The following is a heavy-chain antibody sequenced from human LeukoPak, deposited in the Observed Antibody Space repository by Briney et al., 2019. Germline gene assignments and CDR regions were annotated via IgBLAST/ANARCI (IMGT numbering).Heavy chain of an antibody. CDR1: GGSISSYY. Sequence: TSETLSLTCTVSGGSISSYYWSWIRQPPGKGLEWIGYIYYSGSTNYNPSLKSRVTISVDTSKNQFSLKLSSVTAADTAVYYCARDRRYYDSSWGFDLWGRGTLVTVSS. V-gene: IGHV4-59*01. CDR3: ARDRRYYDSSWGFDL. CDR2: IYYSGST. D-gene: IGHD3-22*01. J-gene: IGHJ2*01.